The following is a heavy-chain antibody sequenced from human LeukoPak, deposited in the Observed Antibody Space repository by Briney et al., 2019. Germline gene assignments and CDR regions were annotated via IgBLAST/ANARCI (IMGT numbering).Heavy chain of an antibody. V-gene: IGHV3-64D*09. Sequence: HPGGSLRLSCSASGFTSNNYAMHWVRQAPGKGLEYVSGMGNFGSSTYYADSVKGRFTISGDNWKNALYLQMSSLRPEDTAVYYCVKGNLWGSNWYSPDHWGEGTLVTVSS. J-gene: IGHJ4*02. CDR2: MGNFGSST. CDR1: GFTSNNYA. D-gene: IGHD3-16*01. CDR3: VKGNLWGSNWYSPDH.